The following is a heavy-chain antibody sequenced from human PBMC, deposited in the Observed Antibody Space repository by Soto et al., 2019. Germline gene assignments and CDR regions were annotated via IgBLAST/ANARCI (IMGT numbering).Heavy chain of an antibody. V-gene: IGHV3-33*01. Sequence: ESGGGVVQPGRSLRLSCAASGFTFSSYGMHWVRQAPGKGLEWVAVIWYDGSNKYYADSVKGRFTISRDNSKNTLYLQMNSLRAEDTAVYYCARGDYEPVFDPWGQGTLVTVSS. J-gene: IGHJ5*02. CDR1: GFTFSSYG. CDR3: ARGDYEPVFDP. D-gene: IGHD3-22*01. CDR2: IWYDGSNK.